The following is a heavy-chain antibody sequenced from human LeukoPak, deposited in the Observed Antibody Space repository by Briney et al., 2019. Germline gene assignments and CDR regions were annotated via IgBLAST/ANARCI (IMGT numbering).Heavy chain of an antibody. J-gene: IGHJ4*02. CDR3: ARSTSSSGRPLYYFDY. CDR1: GYTFSSYY. D-gene: IGHD1-26*01. Sequence: SVKVSCKASGYTFSSYYIHWVRQAPGRGLEWMGMIYCSGGTTNYAQKFQGRVTMTRDTATSTVYMELSSLRSEDTAAFYCARSTSSSGRPLYYFDYWGQGSLLTVSS. CDR2: IYCSGGTT. V-gene: IGHV1-46*01.